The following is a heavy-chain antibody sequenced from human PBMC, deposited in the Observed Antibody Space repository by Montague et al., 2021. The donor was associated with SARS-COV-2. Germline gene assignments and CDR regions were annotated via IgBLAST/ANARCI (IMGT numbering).Heavy chain of an antibody. V-gene: IGHV4-59*01. CDR2: IYYSGST. Sequence: SETLSLTCTVSGGSISSYYWSWIRQPPGKGLEWIGYIYYSGSTNYNPSLKSRVTISVDTSKNQFSLKLCSVTAADTAVYYCARGREYSSSAGFDYWGQGTLVTVSS. CDR1: GGSISSYY. D-gene: IGHD6-6*01. CDR3: ARGREYSSSAGFDY. J-gene: IGHJ4*02.